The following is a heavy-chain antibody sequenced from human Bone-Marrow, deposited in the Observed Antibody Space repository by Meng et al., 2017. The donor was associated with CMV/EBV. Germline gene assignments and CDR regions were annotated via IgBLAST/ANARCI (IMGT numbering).Heavy chain of an antibody. CDR3: ARVWELLHDAFDI. CDR2: IYSGGST. V-gene: IGHV3-53*01. J-gene: IGHJ3*02. D-gene: IGHD1-26*01. CDR1: GGSFSGYY. Sequence: ETLSLTCAVYGGSFSGYYWSWIRQPPGKGLEWVSVIYSGGSTYYADSVKGRFTISRDNSKNTLYLQMNSLRAEDTAVYYCARVWELLHDAFDIWGQGTMVTVSS.